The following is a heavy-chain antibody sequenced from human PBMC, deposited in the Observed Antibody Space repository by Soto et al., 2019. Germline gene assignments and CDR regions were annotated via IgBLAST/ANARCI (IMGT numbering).Heavy chain of an antibody. CDR2: ISSSSSTI. V-gene: IGHV3-48*02. Sequence: EVQLVESGGGLVQPGGSLRLSCAASGFTFSSYSMNWVRQAPGKGLEWVSYISSSSSTIYYADSVKGRFTISRDNAKNLLDLQMNSLRDGDTAVYYGARDRSGRPDYWGQGTLVTVSS. CDR1: GFTFSSYS. D-gene: IGHD1-26*01. CDR3: ARDRSGRPDY. J-gene: IGHJ4*02.